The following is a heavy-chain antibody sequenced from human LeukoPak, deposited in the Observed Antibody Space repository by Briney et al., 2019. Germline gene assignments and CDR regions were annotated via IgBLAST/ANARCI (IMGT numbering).Heavy chain of an antibody. V-gene: IGHV4-59*01. Sequence: SETLSLTCTVSGGSISSYYWSWIRQPPGKGLEWIGYIYYSGSTNYNPSLKSRVTISVDTSKNQFSLKLSSATAADTAVYYCARHPSSYYYDRYYFDYWGQGTLVTVSS. CDR3: ARHPSSYYYDRYYFDY. CDR1: GGSISSYY. J-gene: IGHJ4*02. CDR2: IYYSGST. D-gene: IGHD3-22*01.